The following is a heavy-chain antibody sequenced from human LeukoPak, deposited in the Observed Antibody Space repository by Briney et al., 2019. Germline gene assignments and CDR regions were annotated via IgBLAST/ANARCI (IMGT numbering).Heavy chain of an antibody. D-gene: IGHD3-9*01. J-gene: IGHJ3*02. CDR2: IFWMVDK. Sequence: SGPTLVKPTQTLTLTCTFSGFSLTTSGVGVGWIRQPPEKALGGLALIFWMVDKRYSPSLKNMLTITKDTSKNQVVLTMTNMDPVDTATYYCAHTTLNYDILTGYYMEAFDIWGQGTMVTVSS. CDR3: AHTTLNYDILTGYYMEAFDI. CDR1: GFSLTTSGVG. V-gene: IGHV2-5*01.